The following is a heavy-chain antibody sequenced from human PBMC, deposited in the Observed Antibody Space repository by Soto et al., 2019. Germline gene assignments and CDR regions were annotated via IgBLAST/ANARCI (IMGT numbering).Heavy chain of an antibody. Sequence: SETLSLTCAVYGGSFSGCYWSWIRQPPGKGLEWIGEINHSGSTNYNPSLKSRVTISVDTSKNQFSLKLSSVTAADTAVYYCASQMVYAYFDYWGQGTLVTVSS. J-gene: IGHJ4*02. CDR3: ASQMVYAYFDY. D-gene: IGHD2-8*01. CDR2: INHSGST. CDR1: GGSFSGCY. V-gene: IGHV4-34*01.